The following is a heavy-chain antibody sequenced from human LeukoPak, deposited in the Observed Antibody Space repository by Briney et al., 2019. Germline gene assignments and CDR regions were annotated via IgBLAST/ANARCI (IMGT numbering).Heavy chain of an antibody. V-gene: IGHV3-30-3*01. CDR2: ISYDGSNK. CDR1: GFTFSSYA. J-gene: IGHJ4*02. CDR3: ARASDLYFDY. Sequence: PGGSLRLSCAASGFTFSSYAMHWVRQAPGKGLEWVAVISYDGSNKYYADPVKGRFTISRDNSKNTLYLQMNSLRAEDTAVYYCARASDLYFDYWGQGTLVTVSS.